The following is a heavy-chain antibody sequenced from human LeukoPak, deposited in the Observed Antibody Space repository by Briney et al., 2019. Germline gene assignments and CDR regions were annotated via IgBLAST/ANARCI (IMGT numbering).Heavy chain of an antibody. J-gene: IGHJ6*02. CDR3: AKLDGLGYCSGGSCYGGYYGMDV. CDR2: ISYDGSNK. D-gene: IGHD2-15*01. Sequence: PGRSLRLSCAASGFTFSSYGMHWVRQAPGKGLEWVAVISYDGSNKYYADSVKGRLTISRDNSKNTLYLQMNSLRAEDTAVYYCAKLDGLGYCSGGSCYGGYYGMDVWGQGTAVTVSS. CDR1: GFTFSSYG. V-gene: IGHV3-30*18.